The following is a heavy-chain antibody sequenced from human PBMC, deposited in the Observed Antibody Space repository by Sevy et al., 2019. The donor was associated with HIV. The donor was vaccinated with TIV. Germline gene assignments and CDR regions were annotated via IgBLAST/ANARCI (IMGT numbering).Heavy chain of an antibody. V-gene: IGHV4-39*01. CDR1: GVSISSSIYD. CDR2: FFFTGST. Sequence: SETLSLTCTVSGVSISSSIYDWGWIRQPPGKGLEWIASFFFTGSTYYNPSLKSRVTISVDTSNNQFSLKLNSVTAADTALYYCARQGGLVDRAFDYWGQGTLVTVSS. CDR3: ARQGGLVDRAFDY. J-gene: IGHJ4*02. D-gene: IGHD3-10*01.